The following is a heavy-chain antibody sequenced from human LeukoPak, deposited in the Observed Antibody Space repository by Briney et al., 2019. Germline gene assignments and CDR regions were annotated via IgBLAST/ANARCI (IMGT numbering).Heavy chain of an antibody. Sequence: SETLSLTCTVSGGSISSYFWTWIRQPPGKGLEWIGYIYYSGSTNYNPSLKSRVTISVDTSKNRFSLKLSSMTAADTAVYYCARDIAAAGAPYGMDVWGQGTTVTVSS. V-gene: IGHV4-59*01. CDR3: ARDIAAAGAPYGMDV. CDR1: GGSISSYF. D-gene: IGHD6-13*01. J-gene: IGHJ6*02. CDR2: IYYSGST.